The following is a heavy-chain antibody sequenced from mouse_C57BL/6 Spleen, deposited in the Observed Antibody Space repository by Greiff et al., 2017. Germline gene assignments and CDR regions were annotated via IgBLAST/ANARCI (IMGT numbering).Heavy chain of an antibody. Sequence: VHLVESGPELVKPGASVKISCKASGYAFSSSWMNWVKQRPGKGLEWIGRIYPGDGDTNYNGKFKGKATLTADKSSSTAYMQLSSLTSEDSAVYFCARGNYGSPAMDYWGQGTSVTVSS. CDR1: GYAFSSSW. J-gene: IGHJ4*01. D-gene: IGHD1-1*01. V-gene: IGHV1-82*01. CDR2: IYPGDGDT. CDR3: ARGNYGSPAMDY.